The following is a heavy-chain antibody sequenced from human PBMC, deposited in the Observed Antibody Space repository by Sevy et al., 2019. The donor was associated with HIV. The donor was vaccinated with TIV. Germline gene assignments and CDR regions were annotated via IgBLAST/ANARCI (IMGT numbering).Heavy chain of an antibody. CDR1: GYSLTGLS. V-gene: IGHV1-24*01. D-gene: IGHD3-22*01. J-gene: IGHJ4*02. CDR3: ATTKDYYESSGCPFDY. Sequence: SVKVSCKVSGYSLTGLSMHWVRQAPGKGLEWMGSFDPEDGERIYAQKLEGRVTMTEDTSADTAYMELNSLRFEDTAVYYCATTKDYYESSGCPFDYWGQGTLVTVSS. CDR2: FDPEDGER.